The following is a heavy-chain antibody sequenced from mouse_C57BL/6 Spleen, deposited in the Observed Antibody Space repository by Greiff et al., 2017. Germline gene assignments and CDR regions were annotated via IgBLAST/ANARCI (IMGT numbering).Heavy chain of an antibody. D-gene: IGHD4-1*01. J-gene: IGHJ1*03. CDR2: ISGGGGNT. Sequence: EVKLVESGGGLVKPGGSLKLSCAASGFTFSSYTMSWVRQTPEKRLEWVATISGGGGNTYYPDSVKGRFTSTRDNAKKTLYLHMSSLRSEDTALYYCARGELGLWYFDVWGTGTTVTVSS. CDR1: GFTFSSYT. CDR3: ARGELGLWYFDV. V-gene: IGHV5-9*01.